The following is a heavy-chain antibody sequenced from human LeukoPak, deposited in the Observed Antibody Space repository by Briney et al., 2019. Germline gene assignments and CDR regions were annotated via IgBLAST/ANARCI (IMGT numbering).Heavy chain of an antibody. D-gene: IGHD2-2*01. J-gene: IGHJ6*02. CDR2: IYTSGST. CDR1: GGSISSYY. Sequence: SETLSLTCTVSGGSISSYYWSWIRQPAGKGLEWNGRIYTSGSTNYNPSLKSRLTMSLDTSKNQFSLKLSSVTAADTAVYYCARGGASTTSDYYYYYYGMDVWGQGTTVTVSS. V-gene: IGHV4-4*07. CDR3: ARGGASTTSDYYYYYYGMDV.